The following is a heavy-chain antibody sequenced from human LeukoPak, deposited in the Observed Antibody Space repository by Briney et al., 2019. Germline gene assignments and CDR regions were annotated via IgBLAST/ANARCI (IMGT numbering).Heavy chain of an antibody. Sequence: GGSLRLSCAASGFTFSSYWMSWVRQAPGKGLEWVANIKQDGSEKYYVDSVKGRFTISRDNAKNSLYLQMNSLRAEDTALYYCAKDIGRYYYGSGNWFDPWGQGTLVTVSS. CDR3: AKDIGRYYYGSGNWFDP. CDR1: GFTFSSYW. J-gene: IGHJ5*02. D-gene: IGHD3-10*01. CDR2: IKQDGSEK. V-gene: IGHV3-7*03.